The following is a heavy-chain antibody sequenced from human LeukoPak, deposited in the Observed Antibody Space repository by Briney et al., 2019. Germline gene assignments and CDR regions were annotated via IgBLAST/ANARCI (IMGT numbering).Heavy chain of an antibody. CDR2: IWYDGSNK. D-gene: IGHD5-18*01. CDR1: GFTFSSYG. J-gene: IGHJ4*02. V-gene: IGHV3-33*01. CDR3: ARDSGGGGYSYGSGDY. Sequence: GGSLALSCAASGFTFSSYGMHWVRQAPGKGLEWVAVIWYDGSNKYYADSVKGRFTISRDNSKNTLYLQMNSLRAEDTAVYYCARDSGGGGYSYGSGDYWGQGTLVTVSS.